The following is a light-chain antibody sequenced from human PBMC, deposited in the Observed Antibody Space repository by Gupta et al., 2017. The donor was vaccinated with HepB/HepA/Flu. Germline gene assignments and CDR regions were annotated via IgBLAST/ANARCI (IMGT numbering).Light chain of an antibody. CDR3: QVWDSSRDNVV. CDR2: DDG. Sequence: SSVVTQPPSVSVAPGKTASLTCGGNTLGSTSVHWSPQRPGQAPMLLLYDDGNRHSAIPARFSGANSATTATVTTSRVEAGDEADYYCQVWDSSRDNVVFGGGTRATVL. V-gene: IGLV3-21*03. J-gene: IGLJ3*02. CDR1: TLGSTS.